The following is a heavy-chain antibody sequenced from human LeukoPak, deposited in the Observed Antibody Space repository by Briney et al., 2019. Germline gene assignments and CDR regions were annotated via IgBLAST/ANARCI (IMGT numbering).Heavy chain of an antibody. V-gene: IGHV1-18*04. CDR3: ARGGEMATIRGSWFDP. CDR2: ISAYNGNT. Sequence: ASVKVSCKASGYTFTGYYMHWVRQAPGQGLEWMGWISAYNGNTNYAQKLQGRVTMTTDTSTSTAYMELRSLRSDDTAVYYCARGGEMATIRGSWFDPWGQGTLVTVSS. J-gene: IGHJ5*02. CDR1: GYTFTGYY. D-gene: IGHD5-24*01.